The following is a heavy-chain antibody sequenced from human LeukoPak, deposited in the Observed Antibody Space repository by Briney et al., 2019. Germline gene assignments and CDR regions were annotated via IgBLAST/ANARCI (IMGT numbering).Heavy chain of an antibody. J-gene: IGHJ5*02. D-gene: IGHD3-3*01. V-gene: IGHV4-59*01. CDR1: GGSISSYY. CDR3: ARGPGFWSGYYSGLVNWFDP. Sequence: PSETLSLTCTVSGGSISSYYWSWIRQPPGKGLEWIGYIYYSGSTNYNPSLKSRVTISVDTSKNQFSLKLSSVTAADTAVYYCARGPGFWSGYYSGLVNWFDPWGQGTLVTVSS. CDR2: IYYSGST.